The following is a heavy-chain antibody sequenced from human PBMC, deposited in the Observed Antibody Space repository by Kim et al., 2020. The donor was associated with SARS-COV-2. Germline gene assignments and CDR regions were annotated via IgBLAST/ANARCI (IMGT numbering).Heavy chain of an antibody. V-gene: IGHV3-33*01. D-gene: IGHD6-13*01. CDR3: ARDGGRSWDPNWFDS. CDR1: GFTFSSYA. Sequence: GGSLRLSCAASGFTFSSYAMHWVRQAPGKGLEWVAVIWYDGSKKYYADSVKGRFTISRDNSKNTLYVQMNSLRAEDTAVYYCARDGGRSWDPNWFDSWGQGTLVTVSS. J-gene: IGHJ5*01. CDR2: IWYDGSKK.